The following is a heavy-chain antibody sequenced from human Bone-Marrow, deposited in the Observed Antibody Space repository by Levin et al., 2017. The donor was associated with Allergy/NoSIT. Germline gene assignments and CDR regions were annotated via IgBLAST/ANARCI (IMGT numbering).Heavy chain of an antibody. D-gene: IGHD3-22*01. CDR2: FYTNGRT. Sequence: SETLSLTCTVSGGSINSYYWNWIRQPAGKGLEWIGRFYTNGRTNSNPSLKSRATMSLDTSKNQFSLKLTSIPAADTAMYYGAGSYDRSNFYPDYWGQGTLVIVSS. V-gene: IGHV4-4*07. CDR1: GGSINSYY. J-gene: IGHJ4*02. CDR3: AGSYDRSNFYPDY.